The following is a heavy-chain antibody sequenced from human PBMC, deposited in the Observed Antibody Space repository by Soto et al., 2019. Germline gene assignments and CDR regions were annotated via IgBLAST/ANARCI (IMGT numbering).Heavy chain of an antibody. D-gene: IGHD3-22*01. CDR2: FDPEDGET. J-gene: IGHJ4*02. Sequence: GSSVKVSCKVSGYTLTELSMHWVRQAPGKGLEWMGGFDPEDGETIYAQKFQGRVTMTEDTSTDTAYMELSSLRSEDTAVYYCATAPLYYYDSSGYTDYWGQGTVVIVSA. CDR1: GYTLTELS. V-gene: IGHV1-24*01. CDR3: ATAPLYYYDSSGYTDY.